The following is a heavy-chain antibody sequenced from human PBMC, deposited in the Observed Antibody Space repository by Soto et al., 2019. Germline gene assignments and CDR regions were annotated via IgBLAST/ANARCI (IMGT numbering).Heavy chain of an antibody. CDR1: GGTFSSYA. D-gene: IGHD3-10*01. V-gene: IGHV1-69*13. J-gene: IGHJ5*02. CDR2: IIPIFGTA. Sequence: ASVKVSCKASGGTFSSYAISWVRQAPGQGLEWMGGIIPIFGTANYAQKFQGRVTITADESTSTAYMELSSLRSEDTAVYYCARDRIYYGSVWFDPWGQGTLVTVSS. CDR3: ARDRIYYGSVWFDP.